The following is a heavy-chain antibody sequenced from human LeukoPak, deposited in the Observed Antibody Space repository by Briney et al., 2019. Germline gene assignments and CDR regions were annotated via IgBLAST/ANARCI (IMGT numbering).Heavy chain of an antibody. D-gene: IGHD3-10*01. CDR2: IHHSGST. J-gene: IGHJ5*02. Sequence: PSETLSLACTVSGGSISSGNYYWSWIRQHPGKGLEWIGYIHHSGSTYYNPSLKSRDIISVDTSKNQFSLKLNSVTAADTAVYYCASYGSGSYRFDPWGQGTLVTVSS. V-gene: IGHV4-31*03. CDR1: GGSISSGNYY. CDR3: ASYGSGSYRFDP.